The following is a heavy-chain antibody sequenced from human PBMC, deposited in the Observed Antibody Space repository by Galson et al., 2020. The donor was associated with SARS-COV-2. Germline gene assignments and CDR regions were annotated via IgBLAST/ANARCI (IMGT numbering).Heavy chain of an antibody. D-gene: IGHD3-22*01. CDR3: ARASITMIVVVREFDY. V-gene: IGHV4-31*03. CDR1: GGSISSGGYY. CDR2: IYYSGST. J-gene: IGHJ4*02. Sequence: SETLSLTCTVSGGSISSGGYYWSWIRQHPGKGLEWIGYIYYSGSTYYNPSLKSRVTISVDTSKNQFSLKLSSVTAADTAVYYCARASITMIVVVREFDYWGQGTLVTVSS.